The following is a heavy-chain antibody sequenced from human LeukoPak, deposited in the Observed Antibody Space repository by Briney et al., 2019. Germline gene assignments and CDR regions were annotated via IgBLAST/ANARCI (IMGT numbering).Heavy chain of an antibody. J-gene: IGHJ4*02. CDR3: ARDRLKSGSYYFDY. CDR1: GFAFSAYE. Sequence: PGGSLRLSCAASGFAFSAYEMNWVRQAPGKGLEWVAYFAGSDTTIYYADSVKGRFTISRGNAKSSMYLQMNSLRAEDTAVYYCARDRLKSGSYYFDYWGQGTLVTVSS. CDR2: FAGSDTTI. D-gene: IGHD1-26*01. V-gene: IGHV3-48*03.